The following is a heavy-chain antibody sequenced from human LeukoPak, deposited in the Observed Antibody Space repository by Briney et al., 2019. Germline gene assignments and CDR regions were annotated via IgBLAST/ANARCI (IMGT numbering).Heavy chain of an antibody. V-gene: IGHV1-8*01. CDR2: MYRNSGNT. CDR1: GYTFTSYA. CDR3: ARGRYPYIWFDA. Sequence: GASVKVSCKASGYTFTSYAINWVRQATGQGLECMGWMYRNSGNTGYAQTFQGRDTMTRNTSISTAYMELSSLRSEDTAVYYGARGRYPYIWFDAWGQGTLVTVSS. D-gene: IGHD1-1*01. J-gene: IGHJ5*02.